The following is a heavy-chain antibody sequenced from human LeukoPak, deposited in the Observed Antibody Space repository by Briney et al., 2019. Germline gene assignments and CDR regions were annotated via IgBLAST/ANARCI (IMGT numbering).Heavy chain of an antibody. J-gene: IGHJ5*02. CDR3: ARSGGCSSPSCYQYNWFDP. Sequence: PSETLSLTCAVYGGSFSGYYWSWIRQPPGKGLEWIGEINHSGSTNYNPSLKSRVTISVDTSKNQFSLKLSSVTAADTAVYYCARSGGCSSPSCYQYNWFDPWGQGTLVTVSS. D-gene: IGHD2-2*01. CDR1: GGSFSGYY. V-gene: IGHV4-34*01. CDR2: INHSGST.